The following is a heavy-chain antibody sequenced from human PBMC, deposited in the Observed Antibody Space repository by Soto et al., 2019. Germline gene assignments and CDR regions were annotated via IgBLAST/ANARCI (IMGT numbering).Heavy chain of an antibody. CDR1: GGSFSGYY. CDR2: ISQSGSS. Sequence: NPSETLSLTCGVYGGSFSGYYWTWIRQPPGKGLEWIGEISQSGSSNYNPSLRSRVTISLDTSKNQFSLKLSSVTAADTAVYYCARDAYCSTTRCNDGMDVWGQGTTVTVSS. J-gene: IGHJ6*02. CDR3: ARDAYCSTTRCNDGMDV. V-gene: IGHV4-34*01. D-gene: IGHD2-2*01.